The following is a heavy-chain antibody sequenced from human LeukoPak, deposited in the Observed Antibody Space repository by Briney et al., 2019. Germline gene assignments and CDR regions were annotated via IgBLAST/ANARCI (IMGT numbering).Heavy chain of an antibody. CDR3: ARVAIRGLYGMDV. D-gene: IGHD3-10*01. CDR2: INPNSGGT. J-gene: IGHJ6*02. CDR1: GYTFTGYY. V-gene: IGHV1-2*02. Sequence: GASVKVSCKASGYTFTGYYMHWVRQAPGQGLEWMGWINPNSGGTNYAQKFQGRVAMTRDTSISTAYMELSRLRSDDTAVYYCARVAIRGLYGMDVWGQGTTVTVSS.